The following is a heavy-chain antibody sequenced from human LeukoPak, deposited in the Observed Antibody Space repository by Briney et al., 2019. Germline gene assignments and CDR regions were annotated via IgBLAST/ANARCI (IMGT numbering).Heavy chain of an antibody. D-gene: IGHD1-14*01. Sequence: ASVKVSCKASGYTFTSYAMNWVRHAPGQGLEWMGWFNTNTGNTTYAQGFTGRFVSSLDTSVSTAYLQISSLKTEDTAVYYCARDRTHFGYWGKGTLVTVS. V-gene: IGHV7-4-1*02. CDR2: FNTNTGNT. CDR1: GYTFTSYA. CDR3: ARDRTHFGY. J-gene: IGHJ4*02.